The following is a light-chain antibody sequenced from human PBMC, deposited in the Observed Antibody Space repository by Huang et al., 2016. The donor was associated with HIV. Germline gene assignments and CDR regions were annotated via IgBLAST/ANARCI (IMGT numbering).Light chain of an antibody. CDR3: QQYYSSWT. J-gene: IGKJ1*01. V-gene: IGKV4-1*01. CDR1: QSVLSSSNNKNY. CDR2: WAS. Sequence: DIMMTQSPDSLAVSLGERATINCKSSQSVLSSSNNKNYLAWYQHKPGQPPKLLIYWASTREFGVPDRFSGSGSGADFTLTISNLQAEDVAVYYCQQYYSSWTFGRGTKVEIK.